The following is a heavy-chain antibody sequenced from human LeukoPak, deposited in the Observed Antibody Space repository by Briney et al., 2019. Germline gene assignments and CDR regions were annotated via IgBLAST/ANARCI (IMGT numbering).Heavy chain of an antibody. CDR1: GGSISSGDYY. D-gene: IGHD2-2*01. CDR3: ARGVVVVPAAIMNWFDP. J-gene: IGHJ5*02. Sequence: SETLSLTCTVSGGSISSGDYYWSWIRQPPGKGLEWIGYIYYSGSTYYNPSLKSRVTISVDTSKTQFSLKLSSVTAADTAVYSCARGVVVVPAAIMNWFDPWGKGTLVTVCS. CDR2: IYYSGST. V-gene: IGHV4-30-4*08.